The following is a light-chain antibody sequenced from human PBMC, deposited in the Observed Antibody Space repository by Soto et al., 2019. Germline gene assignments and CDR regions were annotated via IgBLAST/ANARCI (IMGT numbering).Light chain of an antibody. CDR1: QSVSTK. CDR3: QQYNKWPPYT. J-gene: IGKJ2*01. CDR2: GAS. V-gene: IGKV3-15*01. Sequence: EIVMTQSPATLSVSPGERATLSCRASQSVSTKLAWYQQKLGQAPRLLIYGASTRATGIPARFSGSGSGTEFTLTISSLESEDFAVYYCQQYNKWPPYTFGQGTKVDIK.